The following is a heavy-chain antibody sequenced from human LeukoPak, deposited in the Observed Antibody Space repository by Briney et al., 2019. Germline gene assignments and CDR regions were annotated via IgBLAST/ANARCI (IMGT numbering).Heavy chain of an antibody. Sequence: GRSLRLSCAASGFTFSSYEMNWVRQAPGKGLEWVSYISSSGSTIYYADSVKGRFTISRDNAKNSLYLQMNSLRAEDTAVYYCARANMTSLTFDSWGQGILVTVSS. CDR1: GFTFSSYE. CDR2: ISSSGSTI. V-gene: IGHV3-48*03. CDR3: ARANMTSLTFDS. D-gene: IGHD2/OR15-2a*01. J-gene: IGHJ4*02.